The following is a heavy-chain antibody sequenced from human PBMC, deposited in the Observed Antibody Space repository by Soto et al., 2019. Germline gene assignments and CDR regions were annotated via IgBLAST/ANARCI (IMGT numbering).Heavy chain of an antibody. CDR3: ASEIMPLTNDWYFDL. Sequence: QVQLQESGPGLVKPSETLSLTCTVSGGSISGGVHSWSWIRQPPGKGLEWIGHIFDSGSTYYNPYLKRRLTISVDTSKNQFSLRLSSVTAADTAVYYCASEIMPLTNDWYFDLWGRGTLVTVSS. CDR2: IFDSGST. J-gene: IGHJ2*01. D-gene: IGHD2-8*01. V-gene: IGHV4-30-4*01. CDR1: GGSISGGVHS.